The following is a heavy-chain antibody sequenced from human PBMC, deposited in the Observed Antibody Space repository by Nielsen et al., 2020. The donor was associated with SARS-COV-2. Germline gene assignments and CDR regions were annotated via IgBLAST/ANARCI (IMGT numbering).Heavy chain of an antibody. Sequence: SVKVSCKASGGSFSSYAINWVRQAPGQGLEWMGGIIPIFGTANYAQKFQGRVTITADKSTSTAYMELSSLRSEDTAVYYCAIPRAYGFSRGAYFYYDMDVWGQGTTVTVSS. D-gene: IGHD3-3*01. J-gene: IGHJ6*02. CDR2: IIPIFGTA. V-gene: IGHV1-69*06. CDR1: GGSFSSYA. CDR3: AIPRAYGFSRGAYFYYDMDV.